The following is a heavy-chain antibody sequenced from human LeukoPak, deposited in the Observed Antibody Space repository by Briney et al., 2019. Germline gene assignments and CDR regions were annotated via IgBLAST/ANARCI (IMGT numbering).Heavy chain of an antibody. V-gene: IGHV4-34*01. CDR3: ASRSGDY. D-gene: IGHD1-14*01. Sequence: SETLSLTCAVYGGSFSDYYWSWIRQPPGKGLEWIGEINHSGSTNYNPSLKSRVTISVDTSKNQFSLKLSSVTAADTAVYYCASRSGDYWGQGTLVTVSS. J-gene: IGHJ4*02. CDR2: INHSGST. CDR1: GGSFSDYY.